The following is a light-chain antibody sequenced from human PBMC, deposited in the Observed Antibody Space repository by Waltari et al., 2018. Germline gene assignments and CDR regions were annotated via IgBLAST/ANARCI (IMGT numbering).Light chain of an antibody. CDR1: SRDVGGYNY. J-gene: IGLJ1*01. CDR2: DVS. Sequence: QSALTQPRSVSGSPGQSVTISCTGTSRDVGGYNYVSWYHHYPGNAPKLMIYDVSQRPSGVPDRFSGSKSGNTASLTISGLQAEDEADYHCCSYAGSYSYVFGTGTKVTVL. CDR3: CSYAGSYSYV. V-gene: IGLV2-11*01.